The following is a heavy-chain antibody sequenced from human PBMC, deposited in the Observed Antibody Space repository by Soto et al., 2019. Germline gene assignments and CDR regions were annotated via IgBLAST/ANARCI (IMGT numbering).Heavy chain of an antibody. CDR3: VHHGGGHYYHDV. CDR1: GGSLSISNW. D-gene: IGHD2-15*01. CDR2: LFYSGST. Sequence: SETLSLTCAVSGGSLSISNWWSCVRQPPGQTLEWLGELFYSGSTKYNPSLSSRVTISADQSNNVFSLRLTSVTAADTAMYYCVHHGGGHYYHDVWCKGFVVTVSS. J-gene: IGHJ6*03. V-gene: IGHV4-4*02.